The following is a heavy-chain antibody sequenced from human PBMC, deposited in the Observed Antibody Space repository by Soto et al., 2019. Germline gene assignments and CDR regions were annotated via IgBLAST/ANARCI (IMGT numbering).Heavy chain of an antibody. CDR1: GFTFSSYA. CDR3: AKVQASDQDGSPSTYY. D-gene: IGHD4-4*01. CDR2: ISGSGDFT. Sequence: SLRLSCAASGFTFSSYAMSWVRQAPGKGLEWVSVISGSGDFTFYADSVKGRFTISRDNSKNTLYLQMNSLRAEDPAVYYCAKVQASDQDGSPSTYYLGKGTLVTVSS. V-gene: IGHV3-23*01. J-gene: IGHJ4*02.